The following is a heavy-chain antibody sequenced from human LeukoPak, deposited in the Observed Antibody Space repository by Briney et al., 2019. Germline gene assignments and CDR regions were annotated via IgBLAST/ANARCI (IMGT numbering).Heavy chain of an antibody. Sequence: ASVKVSCKASGFTFTSSAVQWVRQARGQRLEWIGWIAVGSGNTNYAQKFQERVTITRDMSTSTAYMELSSLRSEDTAVYYCAADLHYYGSGSFGPTLYYFDYWGQGTLVTVSS. V-gene: IGHV1-58*01. J-gene: IGHJ4*02. CDR2: IAVGSGNT. CDR3: AADLHYYGSGSFGPTLYYFDY. D-gene: IGHD3-10*01. CDR1: GFTFTSSA.